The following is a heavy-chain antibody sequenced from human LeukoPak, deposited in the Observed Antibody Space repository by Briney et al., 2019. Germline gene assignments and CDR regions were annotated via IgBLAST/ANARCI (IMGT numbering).Heavy chain of an antibody. CDR3: ARGSSISARGYYYYYMGV. D-gene: IGHD6-6*01. J-gene: IGHJ6*03. V-gene: IGHV1-69*06. CDR1: GGTFSSYA. CDR2: IIPIFGTA. Sequence: SVKVSWKASGGTFSSYAISWVRQAPGQGLEWMGGIIPIFGTANYAQKFQGRVTITADKSTSTAYMELSSLRSEDTAVYYCARGSSISARGYYYYYMGVWGKGTTVTVSS.